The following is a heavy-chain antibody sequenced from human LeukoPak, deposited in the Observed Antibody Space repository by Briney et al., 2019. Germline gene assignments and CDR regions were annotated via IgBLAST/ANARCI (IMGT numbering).Heavy chain of an antibody. CDR1: GFTFSSYG. J-gene: IGHJ4*02. CDR2: IWYDGSNK. Sequence: GGSLRLSCAASGFTFSSYGMHWVRQAPGKGLEWVAVIWYDGSNKYYADSVKGRFTISRDNSKNTLYLQMNSLRAEDTAVYYCSGGVGATAFDYWGQGTLVTVSS. V-gene: IGHV3-33*01. CDR3: SGGVGATAFDY. D-gene: IGHD1-26*01.